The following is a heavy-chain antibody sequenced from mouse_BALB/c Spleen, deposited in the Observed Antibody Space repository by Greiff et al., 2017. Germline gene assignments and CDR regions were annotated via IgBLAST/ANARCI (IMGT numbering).Heavy chain of an antibody. J-gene: IGHJ4*01. Sequence: EVKLQESGPGLVKPSQSLSLTCSVTGYSITSGYYWNWIRQFPGNKLEWMGYISYDGSNNYNPSLKNRISITRDTSKNQFFLKLNSVTTEDTATYYCARDLLYDGYYVDAMDYWGQGTSVTVSS. CDR1: GYSITSGYY. CDR3: ARDLLYDGYYVDAMDY. D-gene: IGHD2-3*01. V-gene: IGHV3-6*02. CDR2: ISYDGSN.